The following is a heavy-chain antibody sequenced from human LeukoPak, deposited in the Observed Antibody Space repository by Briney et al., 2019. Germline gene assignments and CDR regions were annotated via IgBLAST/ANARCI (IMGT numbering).Heavy chain of an antibody. CDR1: GYSFTSYW. D-gene: IGHD3-9*01. CDR2: IYPDDSTT. Sequence: LGESLKISCKGSGYSFTSYWIGWVRPMPGKGLEWMGIIYPDDSTTKYSPSFQGQVTISADRSIGTASLQWDSLKASDTAMYYCARRDPDWAFSFDTWGQGTLVTVSS. CDR3: ARRDPDWAFSFDT. J-gene: IGHJ4*02. V-gene: IGHV5-51*01.